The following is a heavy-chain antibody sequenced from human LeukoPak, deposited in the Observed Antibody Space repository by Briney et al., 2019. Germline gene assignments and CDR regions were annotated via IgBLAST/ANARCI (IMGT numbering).Heavy chain of an antibody. CDR3: ARPTPRYSSSWYGYFQH. D-gene: IGHD6-13*01. CDR1: GGSISSGGYS. Sequence: PSETLSLTCAVSGGSISSGGYSWSWIRQPPGKGLEWIGYIYHSGSTNYNPSLKSRVTISVDTSKNQFSLKLSSVTAADTAVYYCARPTPRYSSSWYGYFQHWGQGTLVTVSS. J-gene: IGHJ1*01. V-gene: IGHV4-30-2*01. CDR2: IYHSGST.